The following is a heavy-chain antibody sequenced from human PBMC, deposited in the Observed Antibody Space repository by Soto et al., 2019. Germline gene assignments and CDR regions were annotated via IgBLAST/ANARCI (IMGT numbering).Heavy chain of an antibody. CDR2: ISGSGGST. D-gene: IGHD3-16*01. J-gene: IGHJ4*02. Sequence: EVQLLESGGGLVQPGGSLRLSCAASGFTFSSYAMSWVRQAPGKGLEWVSAISGSGGSTYYADSVKGRFTISRDNSKNTLYWQINTLRAEDTAVYYCAKPSYVDRYYFDYGGQEPLVTVSS. V-gene: IGHV3-23*01. CDR1: GFTFSSYA. CDR3: AKPSYVDRYYFDY.